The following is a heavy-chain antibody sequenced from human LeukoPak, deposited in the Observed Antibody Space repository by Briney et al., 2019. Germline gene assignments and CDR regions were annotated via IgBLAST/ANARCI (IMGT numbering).Heavy chain of an antibody. CDR3: ARGTYYYDRFDY. CDR2: IYTSGST. J-gene: IGHJ4*02. Sequence: SETLSLTCTVSGGSIGSGSYYWSWIRQPAGKGLEWIGRIYTSGSTNYNPSLKSRVTISVDTSKNQFSLKLGSVTAADTAVYYCARGTYYYDRFDYWGQGTLVTVSS. CDR1: GGSIGSGSYY. D-gene: IGHD3-22*01. V-gene: IGHV4-61*02.